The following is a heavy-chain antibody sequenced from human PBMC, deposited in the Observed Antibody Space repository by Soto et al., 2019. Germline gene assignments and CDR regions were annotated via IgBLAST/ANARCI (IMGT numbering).Heavy chain of an antibody. J-gene: IGHJ6*03. Sequence: SETLSLTCVVSGGSLSDYFWSWIRQPPGMALEWIGEINHLGSINYNPSLKSRVTMSVDTSKNQSSLTLNSVTAADTATYYCARGGISQSAYFYYMDARDRGPTVTVS. CDR2: INHLGSI. V-gene: IGHV4-34*01. CDR3: ARGGISQSAYFYYMDA. D-gene: IGHD6-19*01. CDR1: GGSLSDYF.